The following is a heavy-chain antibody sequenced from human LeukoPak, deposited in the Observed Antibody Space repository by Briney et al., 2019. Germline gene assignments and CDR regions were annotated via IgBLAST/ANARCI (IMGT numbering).Heavy chain of an antibody. CDR1: GFTFSSNG. D-gene: IGHD5-12*01. J-gene: IGHJ4*02. V-gene: IGHV3-48*04. CDR3: ARAKRGYSGYDPFDY. CDR2: ISATGGTI. Sequence: GGSLRLSCAASGFTFSSNGMNWVRQAPGKGLEWVSYISATGGTIYYADSVKGRFTISRDNAKNSLYLQMNSLRAEDTAVYYCARAKRGYSGYDPFDYWGQGTLVTVSS.